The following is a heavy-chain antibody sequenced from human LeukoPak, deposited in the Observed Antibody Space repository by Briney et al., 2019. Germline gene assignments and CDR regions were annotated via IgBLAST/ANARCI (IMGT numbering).Heavy chain of an antibody. CDR1: EFAFSDFY. J-gene: IGHJ4*02. V-gene: IGHV3-11*06. CDR3: ARTNLGSGWRFDY. CDR2: ISSSSSHT. Sequence: GGSLRLSCGASEFAFSDFYMTWIRQAPGKGLEWVSYISSSSSHTNYADSVKGRFTISRDNAKNSLYLQMNSLRAEDTAVYYCARTNLGSGWRFDYWGQGTLVTVSS. D-gene: IGHD6-19*01.